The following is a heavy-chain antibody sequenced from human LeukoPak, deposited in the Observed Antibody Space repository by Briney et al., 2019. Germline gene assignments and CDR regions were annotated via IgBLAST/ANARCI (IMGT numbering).Heavy chain of an antibody. CDR1: GFTFSTYS. D-gene: IGHD6-19*01. CDR2: IYPRGGST. V-gene: IGHV3-23*01. Sequence: GGSLRLSCAASGFTFSTYSMTWVRQGPGKGLEWVSSIYPRGGSTFYADSVKGRFTISRDNSKNTLYLQMSSLRTEDTAIYYCAKDVVPDSGWDLDYWGQGTLATVSS. J-gene: IGHJ4*02. CDR3: AKDVVPDSGWDLDY.